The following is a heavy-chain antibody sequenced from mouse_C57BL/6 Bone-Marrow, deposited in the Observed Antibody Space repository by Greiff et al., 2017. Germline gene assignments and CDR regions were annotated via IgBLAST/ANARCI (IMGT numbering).Heavy chain of an antibody. CDR3: ARHSNSWFAY. J-gene: IGHJ3*01. CDR1: GFTFSSYG. V-gene: IGHV5-6*01. Sequence: EVKLMESGGDLVKPGGSLKLSCAASGFTFSSYGMSWVRQTPDKRLEWVATISSGGSYTYYPDSVKGRFTISRDNAKNTLYLQMSSLKSEDTAMYYCARHSNSWFAYWGQGTLVTVSA. CDR2: ISSGGSYT. D-gene: IGHD2-5*01.